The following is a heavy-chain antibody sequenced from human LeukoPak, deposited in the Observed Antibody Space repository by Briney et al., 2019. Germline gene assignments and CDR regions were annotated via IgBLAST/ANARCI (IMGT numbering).Heavy chain of an antibody. CDR3: ARGREGIAARWWVEEPRWYFFDP. D-gene: IGHD6-6*01. J-gene: IGHJ5*02. V-gene: IGHV3-21*01. CDR2: ISSSSSNI. CDR1: GFTFSSYT. Sequence: PGGSLRLSCAASGFTFSSYTMNWVRQVPGKGLEWVSSISSSSSNIYYADSVKGRFTISRDNAMKSLYLQMNSLRAEDTAVHYCARGREGIAARWWVEEPRWYFFDPWGQGTLVTVSS.